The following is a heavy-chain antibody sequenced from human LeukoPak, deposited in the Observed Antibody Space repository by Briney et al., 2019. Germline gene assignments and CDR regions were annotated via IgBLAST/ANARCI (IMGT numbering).Heavy chain of an antibody. CDR3: AKSRPAYSSGWYKYFDY. D-gene: IGHD6-19*01. Sequence: GRSLRLSCTASGFTLGDYAMSWVRQAPGKGLEWVSAISGSGGSTYYADSVKGRFTISRDNSKNTLYLQMNSLRAEDTAVYYCAKSRPAYSSGWYKYFDYWGQGTLVTVSS. CDR1: GFTLGDYA. J-gene: IGHJ4*02. CDR2: ISGSGGST. V-gene: IGHV3-23*01.